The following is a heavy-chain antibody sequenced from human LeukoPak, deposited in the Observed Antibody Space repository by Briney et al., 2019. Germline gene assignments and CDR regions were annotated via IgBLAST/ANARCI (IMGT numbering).Heavy chain of an antibody. D-gene: IGHD6-13*01. V-gene: IGHV1-18*01. Sequence: ASVKVSCKASGYTFTSYGISWVRQAPGQGLEWMGWISAYNGNTNYAQKLQGRVTMTTDTSTSTAYMELRSLRSDDTAVYYCARVGHIAAAGVGVTFDPWGQGTLVTVSS. CDR3: ARVGHIAAAGVGVTFDP. J-gene: IGHJ5*02. CDR2: ISAYNGNT. CDR1: GYTFTSYG.